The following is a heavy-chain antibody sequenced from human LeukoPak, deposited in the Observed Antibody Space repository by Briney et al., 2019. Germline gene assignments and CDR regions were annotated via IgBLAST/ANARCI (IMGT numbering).Heavy chain of an antibody. CDR3: ARVGIAVAGIDY. J-gene: IGHJ4*02. CDR2: IDPSDSYT. Sequence: GAALRISCKGSGYSFTNYWISWVRQLPGKGLEWMGRIDPSDSYTYYSPSFQGHVTISADKSISTAYLQWSSLKASDTAMYYCARVGIAVAGIDYWGQGTLVTVSS. CDR1: GYSFTNYW. V-gene: IGHV5-10-1*01. D-gene: IGHD6-19*01.